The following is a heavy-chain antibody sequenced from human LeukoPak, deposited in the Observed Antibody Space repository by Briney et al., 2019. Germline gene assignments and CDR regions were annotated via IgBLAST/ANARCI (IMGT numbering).Heavy chain of an antibody. CDR1: GYSFATYW. Sequence: GESLKISCKGSGYSFATYWIAWVRQMPGKGLEWMGIIYPGDSDSRYSPSFQGQVTFSADKSISTAYLQWNSLEASDTAMYYCARYCGGDCYFDYWGQGTQVTVSS. J-gene: IGHJ4*02. CDR3: ARYCGGDCYFDY. D-gene: IGHD2-21*02. CDR2: IYPGDSDS. V-gene: IGHV5-51*01.